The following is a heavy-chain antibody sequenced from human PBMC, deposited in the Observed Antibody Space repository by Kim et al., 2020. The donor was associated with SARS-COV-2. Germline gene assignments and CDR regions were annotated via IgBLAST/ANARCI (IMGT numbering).Heavy chain of an antibody. J-gene: IGHJ4*02. Sequence: SVKVSCKTSGDIFGSYAFSWVRQAPGQGLEWLGGIIPNFGTPNNEQKFQGRVTISADASTRTVYMELSDLRSEDTAMYYCAMGTPRRHLGFDYWGQGTPVTVS. V-gene: IGHV1-69*13. CDR3: AMGTPRRHLGFDY. CDR2: IIPNFGTP. CDR1: GDIFGSYA. D-gene: IGHD7-27*01.